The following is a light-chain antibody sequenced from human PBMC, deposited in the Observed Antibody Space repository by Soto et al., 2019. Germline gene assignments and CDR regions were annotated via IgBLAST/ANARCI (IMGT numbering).Light chain of an antibody. Sequence: IQLTQSPSSLSASVGDRVTITCRATQSISSWLAWYQQKPGKAPKLLIYDASSLESGVPSRFSGSGSGTEFTLTISSLQPDDFATYYCQQYNSYALTFGGGTKVDIK. J-gene: IGKJ4*01. CDR2: DAS. CDR1: QSISSW. CDR3: QQYNSYALT. V-gene: IGKV1-5*01.